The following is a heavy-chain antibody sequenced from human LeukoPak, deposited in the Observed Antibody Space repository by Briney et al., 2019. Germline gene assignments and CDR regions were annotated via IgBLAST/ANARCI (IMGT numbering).Heavy chain of an antibody. V-gene: IGHV3-53*01. Sequence: GGSLRFSCAASGFTVSSNYMSWVRQAPGKGLEWVSVIYSGGSTYYADSVKGRFTISRDNSKNTLYLQMNSLRAEGTAVYYCARGDFWSGYSHFDYWGQGTLVTVSS. CDR2: IYSGGST. CDR1: GFTVSSNY. CDR3: ARGDFWSGYSHFDY. D-gene: IGHD3-3*01. J-gene: IGHJ4*02.